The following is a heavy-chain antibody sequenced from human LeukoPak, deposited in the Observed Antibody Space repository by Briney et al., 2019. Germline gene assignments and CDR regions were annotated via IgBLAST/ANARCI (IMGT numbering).Heavy chain of an antibody. D-gene: IGHD3-22*01. V-gene: IGHV3-48*03. J-gene: IGHJ4*02. Sequence: QPGGSLRLSCAASGFTFSSYEMNWVRQAPGKGLEWVSYISSSGSTIYYADSVKGRFTISRDNAKNSLYLQMNSLRAEDTAVYFCARVRYDGSGYYSIFDYWGQGTLVTVSS. CDR2: ISSSGSTI. CDR1: GFTFSSYE. CDR3: ARVRYDGSGYYSIFDY.